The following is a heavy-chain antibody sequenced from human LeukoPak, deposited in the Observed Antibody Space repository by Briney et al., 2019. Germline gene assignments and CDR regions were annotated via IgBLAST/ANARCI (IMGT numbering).Heavy chain of an antibody. CDR1: GGPFSGYY. CDR2: INHSGST. Sequence: SETLSLTCAVYGGPFSGYYWSWIRQPPGKGLEWIGEINHSGSTNYNPSLKSRVTISVDTSKNQFSLKLSSVTAADTAVYYCARRPKYYFDYWGQGTLVTVSS. J-gene: IGHJ4*02. CDR3: ARRPKYYFDY. V-gene: IGHV4-34*01.